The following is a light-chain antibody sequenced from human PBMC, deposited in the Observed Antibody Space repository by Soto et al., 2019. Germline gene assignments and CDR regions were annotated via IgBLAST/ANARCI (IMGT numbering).Light chain of an antibody. Sequence: DIQLTQSPSFLSASVGDRVTITCRASQDISSFLAWYHQKPGKAPRLLIYAASTLQSGVPSRFSGSGSGTEFTLTISSLQPEDFATYYCQQLNSYPYTFGQGTKLEIK. V-gene: IGKV1-9*01. J-gene: IGKJ2*01. CDR3: QQLNSYPYT. CDR1: QDISSF. CDR2: AAS.